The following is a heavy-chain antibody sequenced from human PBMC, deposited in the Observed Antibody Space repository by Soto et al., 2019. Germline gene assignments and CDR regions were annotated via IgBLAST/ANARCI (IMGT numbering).Heavy chain of an antibody. CDR1: GGSFSGYY. Sequence: SETLSLTCAVYGGSFSGYYWSWIRQPPGKGLEWIGEINHSGSTNYNPSLKSRVTISVDTSKNQFSLKLSSVTAADTAVYYCARGPVGATYFDYWGQGTLVTVPS. CDR2: INHSGST. V-gene: IGHV4-34*01. J-gene: IGHJ4*02. D-gene: IGHD1-26*01. CDR3: ARGPVGATYFDY.